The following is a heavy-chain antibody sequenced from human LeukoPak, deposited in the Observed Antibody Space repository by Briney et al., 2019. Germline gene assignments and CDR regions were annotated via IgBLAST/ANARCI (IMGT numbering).Heavy chain of an antibody. D-gene: IGHD6-13*01. CDR3: ASSAAAGKRQLGVPDY. Sequence: GGSLRLSCIASGFTFSIYGMHWVRQARGKGLEWVAFIRYDGSNKYYADSVRGRFTISRDNSKNTLYLQMNSLRAEDTAVYYCASSAAAGKRQLGVPDYWGQGTLVTVSS. V-gene: IGHV3-30*02. CDR1: GFTFSIYG. CDR2: IRYDGSNK. J-gene: IGHJ4*02.